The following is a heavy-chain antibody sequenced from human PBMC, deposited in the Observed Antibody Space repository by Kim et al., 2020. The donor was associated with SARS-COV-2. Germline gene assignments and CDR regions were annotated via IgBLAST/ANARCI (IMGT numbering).Heavy chain of an antibody. CDR2: IKQDGSEK. D-gene: IGHD3-3*01. V-gene: IGHV3-7*01. CDR1: GFTFSSYW. Sequence: GGSLRLSCAASGFTFSSYWMSWVRQAPGKGLEWVANIKQDGSEKYYVDFVKGRFTISRDNAKNSLYLQMNSLRAEDTAVYYCARVVTIFGVVGWFDPWGQGTLVTVSS. J-gene: IGHJ5*02. CDR3: ARVVTIFGVVGWFDP.